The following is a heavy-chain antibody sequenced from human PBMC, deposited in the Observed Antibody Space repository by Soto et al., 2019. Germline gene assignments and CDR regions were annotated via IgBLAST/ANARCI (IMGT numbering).Heavy chain of an antibody. CDR2: ISGSGGST. CDR3: AKDDETSFGYFDY. CDR1: GFTFSSYA. Sequence: GGSLRISCAASGFTFSSYAMSWVRQAPGKGLEWVSAISGSGGSTYYADSVKGRFTISRDNSKNTLYLQMNSLRAEDTAVYYCAKDDETSFGYFDYWGQRALVTVSA. D-gene: IGHD3-16*01. V-gene: IGHV3-23*01. J-gene: IGHJ4*02.